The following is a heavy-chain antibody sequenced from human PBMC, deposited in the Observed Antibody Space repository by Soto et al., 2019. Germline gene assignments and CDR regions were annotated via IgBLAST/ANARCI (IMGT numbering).Heavy chain of an antibody. V-gene: IGHV3-72*01. D-gene: IGHD4-4*01. J-gene: IGHJ4*02. CDR2: TRNKRNSFIT. Sequence: EVQLVESGGGLVQPGGSLRLSCATSAFIISDHYVDWVRQAPGKGLEWVGRTRNKRNSFITEYAASVKGRFTISRDDSKNALYLQMNSLTSEDTALYYCVIWPRNGYSTWGQGTLVTVSS. CDR3: VIWPRNGYST. CDR1: AFIISDHY.